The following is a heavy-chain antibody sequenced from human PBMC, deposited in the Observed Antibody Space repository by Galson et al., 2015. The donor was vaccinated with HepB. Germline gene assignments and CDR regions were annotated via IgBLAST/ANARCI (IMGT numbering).Heavy chain of an antibody. V-gene: IGHV3-30*02. CDR3: ANGADYGDYVGTLDY. J-gene: IGHJ4*02. D-gene: IGHD4-17*01. Sequence: SLRLSCAASGFTFSSYGMHWVRQAPGKGLEWVAFIRYDGSNKYYADSVKGRFTISRDNSKNTLYLQMNSLRAEDTAVYYCANGADYGDYVGTLDYWGQGTLVTVSS. CDR1: GFTFSSYG. CDR2: IRYDGSNK.